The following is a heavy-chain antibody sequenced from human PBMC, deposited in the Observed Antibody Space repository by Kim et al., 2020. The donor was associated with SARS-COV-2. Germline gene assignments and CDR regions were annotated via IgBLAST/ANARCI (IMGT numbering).Heavy chain of an antibody. D-gene: IGHD5-18*01. CDR2: INPNSGGT. CDR1: GYTFTGYY. CDR3: ARGYSYGWGNNWFDP. J-gene: IGHJ5*02. Sequence: ASVKVSCKASGYTFTGYYMHWVRQAPGQGLEWMGWINPNSGGTNYAQKFQGRVTMTRDTSISTAYMELSRLRSDDTAVYYCARGYSYGWGNNWFDPWGQGTLVTVSS. V-gene: IGHV1-2*02.